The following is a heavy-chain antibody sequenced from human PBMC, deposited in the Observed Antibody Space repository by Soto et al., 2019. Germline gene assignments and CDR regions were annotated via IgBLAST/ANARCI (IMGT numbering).Heavy chain of an antibody. CDR2: IKQDGSEK. Sequence: LRLSCAASGFTFSSYWMSWVRQAPGKGLEWVANIKQDGSEKYYVDSVKGRFTISRDNAKNSLYLQMNSLRAEDTAVYYCARVQEGYYYGSGSYQTWGQGTLVTVSS. V-gene: IGHV3-7*01. CDR1: GFTFSSYW. D-gene: IGHD3-10*01. J-gene: IGHJ5*02. CDR3: ARVQEGYYYGSGSYQT.